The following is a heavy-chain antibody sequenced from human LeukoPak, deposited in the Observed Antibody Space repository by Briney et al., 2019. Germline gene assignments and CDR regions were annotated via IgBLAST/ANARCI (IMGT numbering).Heavy chain of an antibody. CDR1: GFIFKNYG. V-gene: IGHV3-23*01. Sequence: PGGALRLSCAASGFIFKNYGMRWVRQAPGRGREGVSAIRGNADTTYYADSVKGRFTIFRDNYNNMLYLQMKSLRVEDTAVYYCAKGHGDASGYYYFDSWGQGTLVTVSS. D-gene: IGHD3-22*01. CDR2: IRGNADTT. J-gene: IGHJ4*02. CDR3: AKGHGDASGYYYFDS.